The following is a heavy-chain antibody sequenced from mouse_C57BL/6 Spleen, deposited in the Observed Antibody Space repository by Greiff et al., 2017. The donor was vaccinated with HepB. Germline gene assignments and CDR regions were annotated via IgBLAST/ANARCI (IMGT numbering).Heavy chain of an antibody. CDR2: IDPEDGET. J-gene: IGHJ4*01. D-gene: IGHD1-1*01. CDR1: GFNIKDYY. CDR3: ARGDYYGSSYYAMDY. V-gene: IGHV14-2*01. Sequence: EGQRQQSGAELVKPGASVKLSCTASGFNIKDYYMHWVKQRTEQGLEWIGRIDPEDGETKYAPKFQGKATITADTSSNTAYLQLSSLTSEDTAVYYGARGDYYGSSYYAMDYWGQGTSVTVSS.